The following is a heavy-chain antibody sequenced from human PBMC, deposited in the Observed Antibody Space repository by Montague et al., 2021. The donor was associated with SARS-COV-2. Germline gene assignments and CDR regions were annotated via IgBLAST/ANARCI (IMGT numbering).Heavy chain of an antibody. Sequence: SETLSLTCTVSGGSISSYYWSWIRQPPGKGLEWIGYIYYSGSTNYNPSLKSRVTISVGTPKNQFSLKLSSVTAADTAVYYCASQVPDFWSGIDYWGQGTLVTVSS. CDR1: GGSISSYY. CDR3: ASQVPDFWSGIDY. CDR2: IYYSGST. J-gene: IGHJ4*02. V-gene: IGHV4-59*01. D-gene: IGHD3-3*01.